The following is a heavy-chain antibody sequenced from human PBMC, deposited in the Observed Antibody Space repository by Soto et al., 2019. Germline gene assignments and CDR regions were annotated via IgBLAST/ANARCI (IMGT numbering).Heavy chain of an antibody. CDR3: ARDKRRSKYYYGMDV. Sequence: GGSLRLSCAASGFTFSSYSMNWVRQAPGKGLEWVSYISSSSSTIYYADSVKGRFTISRDNSKNTLYLQMNSLRAEDTAVYYWARDKRRSKYYYGMDVWGQGTTVTVS. CDR1: GFTFSSYS. CDR2: ISSSSSTI. V-gene: IGHV3-48*01. J-gene: IGHJ6*02.